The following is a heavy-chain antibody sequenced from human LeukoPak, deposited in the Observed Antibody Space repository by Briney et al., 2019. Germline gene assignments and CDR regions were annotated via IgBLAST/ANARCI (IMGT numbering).Heavy chain of an antibody. CDR2: IYYGGST. V-gene: IGHV4-59*08. Sequence: SETLPLTCTVSGGSISSYYWSWIRQPPGKGLEWIGCIYYGGSTNYNPSLKSRVIISVDMSKNQFSLKLSSVTAADTAVYYCARHAIVGATFNWFDPWGQGTLVTVSS. CDR3: ARHAIVGATFNWFDP. J-gene: IGHJ5*02. CDR1: GGSISSYY. D-gene: IGHD1-26*01.